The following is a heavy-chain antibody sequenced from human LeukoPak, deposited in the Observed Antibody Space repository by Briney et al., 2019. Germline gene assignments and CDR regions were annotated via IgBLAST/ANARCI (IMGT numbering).Heavy chain of an antibody. Sequence: PSETLSLTCAVYGGSFSGYYWSWIRQPPGKGLEWIGEINHSGSTNYNPSLKGRVTISVDTSKSQFSLKLSSVTAADTAVYYCARAGHIVVVPAAPYYGMDVWGQGTTVTVSS. V-gene: IGHV4-34*01. CDR2: INHSGST. D-gene: IGHD2-2*01. CDR1: GGSFSGYY. J-gene: IGHJ6*02. CDR3: ARAGHIVVVPAAPYYGMDV.